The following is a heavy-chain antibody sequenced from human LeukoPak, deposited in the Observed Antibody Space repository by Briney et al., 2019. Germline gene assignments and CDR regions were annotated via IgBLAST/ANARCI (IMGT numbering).Heavy chain of an antibody. CDR1: GFIFSSYG. D-gene: IGHD2-8*01. CDR2: IWSSGHNK. J-gene: IGHJ4*02. V-gene: IGHV3-33*01. Sequence: SGGSLRLCCGASGFIFSSYGMHWVRQAPGKGLEWVAVIWSSGHNKYYADSVKGRFTFSRDNAKDSLFLQMNSLRAEDTAIYYCARDPRIYCTNGICRDDYFDNWGEGPLVTVSS. CDR3: ARDPRIYCTNGICRDDYFDN.